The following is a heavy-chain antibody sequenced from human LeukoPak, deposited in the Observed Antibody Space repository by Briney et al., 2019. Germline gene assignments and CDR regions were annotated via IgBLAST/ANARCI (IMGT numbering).Heavy chain of an antibody. CDR1: GYTFTGYY. J-gene: IGHJ3*02. D-gene: IGHD7-27*01. CDR2: INPNSGGT. V-gene: IGHV1-2*02. CDR3: ARGWVWGSRGAFDI. Sequence: GASVKVSCKASGYTFTGYYMHWVRQAPGQGLEWMVWINPNSGGTNYAQKFQGRVTMTRDTSISTAYMELSRLRSDDTAVYYCARGWVWGSRGAFDIWGQGTMVTVSS.